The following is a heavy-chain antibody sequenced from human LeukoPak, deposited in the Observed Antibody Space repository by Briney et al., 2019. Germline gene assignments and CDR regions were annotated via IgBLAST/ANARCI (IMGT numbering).Heavy chain of an antibody. CDR2: ITGSSKSI. J-gene: IGHJ4*02. D-gene: IGHD3/OR15-3a*01. CDR3: AKENEYDFWTGSYFDY. CDR1: GFTFSSYW. V-gene: IGHV3-21*01. Sequence: GGSLRLSCAASGFTFSSYWMHWVRQAPGKGLEWVSSITGSSKSIYYADSVKGRFTISRDNAKNSLDLQMNSLRAEDTAMYYCAKENEYDFWTGSYFDYWGQGILVTVSS.